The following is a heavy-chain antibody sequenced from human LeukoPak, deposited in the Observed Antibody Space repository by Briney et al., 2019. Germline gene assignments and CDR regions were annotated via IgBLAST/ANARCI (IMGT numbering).Heavy chain of an antibody. CDR1: GFIFSSYS. J-gene: IGHJ4*02. Sequence: GGSLRLSCAASGFIFSSYSMNWVRQAPGKGPEWVSYISRDSGTIYEADSVKGRFTISRDNARNSLFLQMNSLRAEDTATYYCAREDYYDSSAYPSRGFDYWGQGTLVTVSS. CDR3: AREDYYDSSAYPSRGFDY. V-gene: IGHV3-48*01. CDR2: ISRDSGTI. D-gene: IGHD3-22*01.